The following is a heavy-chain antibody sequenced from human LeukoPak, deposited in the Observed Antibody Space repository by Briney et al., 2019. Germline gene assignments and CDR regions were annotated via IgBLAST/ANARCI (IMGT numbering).Heavy chain of an antibody. CDR1: TDSIRSYY. J-gene: IGHJ1*01. V-gene: IGHV4-59*01. Sequence: SETLSLTCTVSTDSIRSYYWSWVRQSPGTGLERIGYIYYTGPTNYNPSLKNRVTMTVDTSKNQFSLKMTSVTAADTAVYYCASIVVLTGMGWYFQYWGQGTLVSVSS. D-gene: IGHD3-9*01. CDR2: IYYTGPT. CDR3: ASIVVLTGMGWYFQY.